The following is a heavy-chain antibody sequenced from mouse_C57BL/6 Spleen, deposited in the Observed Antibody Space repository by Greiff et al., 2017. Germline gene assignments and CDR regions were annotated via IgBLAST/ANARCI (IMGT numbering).Heavy chain of an antibody. D-gene: IGHD4-1*02. CDR3: DNWDY. CDR1: GFNSKNTY. V-gene: IGHV14-3*01. Sequence: VQLQQSVAELVRPGASVKLSCTASGFNSKNTYMHWVKQRPEQGLEWIGKIDPANGHTKYAPKCQGNATITADTSSTTAYLQLSSLTSEDTAIYYCDNWDYWGQGTTLTVSS. CDR2: IDPANGHT. J-gene: IGHJ2*01.